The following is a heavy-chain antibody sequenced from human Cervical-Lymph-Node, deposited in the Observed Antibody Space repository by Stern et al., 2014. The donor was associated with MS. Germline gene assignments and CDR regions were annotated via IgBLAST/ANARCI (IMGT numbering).Heavy chain of an antibody. Sequence: QLVQSGAEVKNPGASVRVSCKASGYTFTDYYFHWVRQSSGQGLEWMGRINPHNGGTDYAQKFQGRVTITKDRSINTAYMHLSSLTSDDAAVYYCAREGSVTNALDIWGQGTMVSVSS. J-gene: IGHJ3*02. CDR2: INPHNGGT. CDR1: GYTFTDYY. D-gene: IGHD3-10*01. V-gene: IGHV1-2*06. CDR3: AREGSVTNALDI.